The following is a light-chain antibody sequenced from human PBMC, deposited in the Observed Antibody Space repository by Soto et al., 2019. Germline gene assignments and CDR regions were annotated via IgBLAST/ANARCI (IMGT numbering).Light chain of an antibody. CDR2: GVS. V-gene: IGKV3-15*01. CDR1: QSISSN. J-gene: IGKJ1*01. Sequence: EIFLTQSPANLSVSPVEIATLSCTASQSISSNLAWYQQKPGQAPRLLIYGVSTRATGIPARSSGSGSGTEFTLTISSLQSEDFAVYYCQQYNNWPGTFGQGTKVDIK. CDR3: QQYNNWPGT.